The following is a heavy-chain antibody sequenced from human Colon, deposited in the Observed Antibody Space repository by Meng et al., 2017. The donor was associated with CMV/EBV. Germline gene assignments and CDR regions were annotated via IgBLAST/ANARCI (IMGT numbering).Heavy chain of an antibody. CDR2: ISYDGSNK. V-gene: IGHV3-30*04. CDR3: ARDFAAQYFFDH. Sequence: SCKASGYTFSSYAMHWVRQAPGKGLEWVAVISYDGSNKFYADSVKARFTISRDNSKNTVYLQMNSLRVEDTAVYYCARDFAAQYFFDHWGQGALVTVSS. D-gene: IGHD2-15*01. CDR1: GYTFSSYA. J-gene: IGHJ4*02.